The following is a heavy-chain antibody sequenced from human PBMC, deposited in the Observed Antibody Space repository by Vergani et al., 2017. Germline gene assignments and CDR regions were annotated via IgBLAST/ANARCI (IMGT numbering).Heavy chain of an antibody. CDR1: GFTFSDYW. CDR3: AKEGGGYCSGGTCYPEY. CDR2: IRSDESRR. J-gene: IGHJ4*02. D-gene: IGHD2-15*01. Sequence: VHLVESGGDLVQPGGSLRLSCAASGFTFSDYWMSWLRQAPGKGLEWVASIRSDESRRYYGDSMEGPFTISRDNSKNTLYLQMKSLRPEDTAVYYCAKEGGGYCSGGTCYPEYWGQGTLVIGSS. V-gene: IGHV3-30*02.